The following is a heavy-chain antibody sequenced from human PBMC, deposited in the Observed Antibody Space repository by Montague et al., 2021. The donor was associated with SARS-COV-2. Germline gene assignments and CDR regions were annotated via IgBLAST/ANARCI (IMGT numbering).Heavy chain of an antibody. V-gene: IGHV4-59*01. CDR3: ARGICTIRFIPAHYYMDV. CDR2: IYYSGST. Sequence: SETLSLTCTVSGGSISSYYWSWIRQPPGKGLEWIGYIYYSGSTNYNPSLKSRVTISVDTSKNQFSLKPSSVTAADTAVYYCARGICTIRFIPAHYYMDVWGKGTTVTVSS. CDR1: GGSISSYY. J-gene: IGHJ6*03. D-gene: IGHD2-8*01.